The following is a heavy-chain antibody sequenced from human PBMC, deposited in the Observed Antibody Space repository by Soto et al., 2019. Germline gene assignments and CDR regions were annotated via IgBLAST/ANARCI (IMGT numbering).Heavy chain of an antibody. V-gene: IGHV3-15*07. J-gene: IGHJ4*01. CDR3: TTDPGPYSSAY. D-gene: IGHD6-25*01. CDR1: GCTFNNAW. CDR2: IKSKTDGVPT. Sequence: GGSLRLSCAASGCTFNNAWMNWVRQAPGKGLEWVGRIKSKTDGVPTDYAASVKGRFTISRDDSKNTLYLQMNSLKTEDTAVYFCTTDPGPYSSAYWGQGTLVTVSS.